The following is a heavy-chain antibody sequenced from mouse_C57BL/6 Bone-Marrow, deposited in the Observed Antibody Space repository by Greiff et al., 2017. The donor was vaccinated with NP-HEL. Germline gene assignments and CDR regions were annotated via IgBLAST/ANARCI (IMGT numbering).Heavy chain of an antibody. J-gene: IGHJ2*01. CDR1: GYTFTSYT. Sequence: VKLMESGAELARPGASVKMSCKASGYTFTSYTMHWVKQRPGQGLEWIGYINPSSGYTKYNQKFKDKATLTADKSSSPAYMQLSSLQSENAAVYYCGREGLYYGYDYFDYWGQGTTLTGSS. CDR2: INPSSGYT. V-gene: IGHV1-4*01. CDR3: GREGLYYGYDYFDY. D-gene: IGHD2-2*01.